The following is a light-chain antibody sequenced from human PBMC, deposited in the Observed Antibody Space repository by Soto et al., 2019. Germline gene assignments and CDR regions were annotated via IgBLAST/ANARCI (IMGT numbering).Light chain of an antibody. V-gene: IGLV1-44*01. J-gene: IGLJ1*01. Sequence: QSVLTQPPSASGTPGQTITISCSGGSSNIGINTVSWYEHLPGTAPRLLIYGNNQRPSGVPDRFSGSKSGTSASLAISGLQSEAEAHYYCATWDDSLDVHVFGTGTKVTVL. CDR1: SSNIGINT. CDR3: ATWDDSLDVHV. CDR2: GNN.